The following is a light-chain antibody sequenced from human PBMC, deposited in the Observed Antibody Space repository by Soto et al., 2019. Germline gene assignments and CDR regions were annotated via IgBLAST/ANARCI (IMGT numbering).Light chain of an antibody. CDR1: QSVSDN. V-gene: IGKV3-15*01. CDR3: QQSNNWPYT. CDR2: GAS. Sequence: EIVMTQSPATLSVSPGERVILSCRASQSVSDNLAWYQQKPGQAPRLLIYGASTRAITIPARFSGSGSGTEFTLTISSLQSEDFAVYYCQQSNNWPYTFGQGTKLDIK. J-gene: IGKJ2*01.